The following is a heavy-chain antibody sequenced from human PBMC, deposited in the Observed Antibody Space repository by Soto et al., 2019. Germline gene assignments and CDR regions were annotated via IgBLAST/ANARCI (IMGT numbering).Heavy chain of an antibody. J-gene: IGHJ1*01. Sequence: GGSLRLSCAPSGFTFCSYAMSWVRQAPGKGLEWVSAITGSGGSTYYADSVKCRFTISRDNSKNTLYLQMNSLRAEDTALYYCANFYGDYAGGEFCQHWGQGTLVTVSS. V-gene: IGHV3-23*01. CDR3: ANFYGDYAGGEFCQH. D-gene: IGHD4-17*01. CDR2: ITGSGGST. CDR1: GFTFCSYA.